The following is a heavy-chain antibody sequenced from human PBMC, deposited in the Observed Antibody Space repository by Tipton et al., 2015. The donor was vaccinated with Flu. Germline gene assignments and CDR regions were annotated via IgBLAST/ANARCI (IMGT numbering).Heavy chain of an antibody. CDR2: VYYRGST. CDR1: GFVFSRFS. Sequence: LRLSCAASGFVFSRFSMNWVRQAPGKGLEWVGFVYYRGSTNYNPSLEGRVAISLDSSKNLFSLKLTSVTAADTATYYCARGFDILTHWGQGTLVTVSS. J-gene: IGHJ4*02. CDR3: ARGFDILTH. D-gene: IGHD3-9*01. V-gene: IGHV4-59*01.